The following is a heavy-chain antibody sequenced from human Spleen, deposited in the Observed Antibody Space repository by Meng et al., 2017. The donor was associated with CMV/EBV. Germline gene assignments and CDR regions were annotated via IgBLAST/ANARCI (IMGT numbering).Heavy chain of an antibody. V-gene: IGHV3-30*04. CDR2: ISYDGSNK. Sequence: GESLKISCAASGFTFSSYAMHWVRQAPGKGLEWVAVISYDGSNKYYADSVKGRFTISRDNSKNTLYLQMNILRAEDTAVYYCARVKDGDYHSFDYWGQGTLVTVSS. D-gene: IGHD4-17*01. CDR1: GFTFSSYA. J-gene: IGHJ4*02. CDR3: ARVKDGDYHSFDY.